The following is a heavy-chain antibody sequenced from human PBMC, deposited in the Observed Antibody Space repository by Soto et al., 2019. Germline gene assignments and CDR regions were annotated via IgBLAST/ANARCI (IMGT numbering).Heavy chain of an antibody. J-gene: IGHJ4*02. CDR2: IIPIFGTA. Sequence: SVTVSCKASGGTFSSYAISWVRQAPGQGLEWMGGIIPIFGTANYAQKFQGRVTITADESTSTAYMELSSLRSEDTAVYYCALTIVVVPAAISDYWGQGTRVTVSS. CDR3: ALTIVVVPAAISDY. V-gene: IGHV1-69*13. D-gene: IGHD2-2*01. CDR1: GGTFSSYA.